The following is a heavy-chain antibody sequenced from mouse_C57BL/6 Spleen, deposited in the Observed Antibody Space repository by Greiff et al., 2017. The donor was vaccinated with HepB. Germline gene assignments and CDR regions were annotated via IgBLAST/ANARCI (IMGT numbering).Heavy chain of an antibody. J-gene: IGHJ2*01. CDR3: ERQGGLLRYLDY. CDR2: ISSGGSYT. D-gene: IGHD1-1*01. Sequence: EVMLVESGGDLVKPGGSLKLSCAASGFTFSSYGMSWVRQTPDKRLEWVATISSGGSYTYYPDSVKGRFTISRDNAKNTLYLQMSSLKSEDTAMYYCERQGGLLRYLDYWGQGTTLTVSS. V-gene: IGHV5-6*02. CDR1: GFTFSSYG.